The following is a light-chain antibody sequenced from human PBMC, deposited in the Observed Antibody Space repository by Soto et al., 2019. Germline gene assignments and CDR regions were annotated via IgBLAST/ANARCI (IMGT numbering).Light chain of an antibody. CDR3: SSYTTSNTRQIV. CDR1: SSDVGGYNY. Sequence: QSVLTQPASVSVSPGQSITISCTGTSSDVGGYNYVSWYQQHPGKAPKFMIYDVSNRPSGVSNRFSGSKSGNTASLTISGLQAEDEADYYCSSYTTSNTRQIVFGTGTKVTV. V-gene: IGLV2-14*01. CDR2: DVS. J-gene: IGLJ1*01.